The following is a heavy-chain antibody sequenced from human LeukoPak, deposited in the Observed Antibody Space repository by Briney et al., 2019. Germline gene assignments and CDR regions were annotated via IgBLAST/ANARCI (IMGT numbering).Heavy chain of an antibody. CDR2: ISYDGSNK. V-gene: IGHV3-30*04. J-gene: IGHJ6*03. CDR1: GFTFSSYA. CDR3: AREYCSGGSCYWGSYYYYYMDV. D-gene: IGHD2-15*01. Sequence: GGSLRLSCAASGFTFSSYAMHWVRQAPGKGLEWVAVISYDGSNKYYADSVKGRLTISRDNSKNTLYLQMNSLRAEDTAVYYCAREYCSGGSCYWGSYYYYYMDVWGKGTTVTVSS.